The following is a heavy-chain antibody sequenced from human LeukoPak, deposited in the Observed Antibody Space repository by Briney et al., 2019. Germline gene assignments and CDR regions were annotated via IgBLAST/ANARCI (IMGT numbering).Heavy chain of an antibody. D-gene: IGHD2-2*01. CDR3: VRDTSLVVVVPTARRDWFDP. CDR2: ISGTTSNT. Sequence: PGGSLRLSCVASGFTFSDYYMSWIRQAPGKGLEWVSYISGTTSNTKYADSVKGRFTISRDNAKNSLYLQMNSLGAEDTAVYYCVRDTSLVVVVPTARRDWFDPWGQGTLVTVSS. J-gene: IGHJ5*02. CDR1: GFTFSDYY. V-gene: IGHV3-11*06.